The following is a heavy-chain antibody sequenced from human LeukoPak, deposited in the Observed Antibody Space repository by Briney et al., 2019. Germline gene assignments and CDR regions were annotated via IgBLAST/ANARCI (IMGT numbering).Heavy chain of an antibody. D-gene: IGHD1-26*01. Sequence: GGSLRLSCAASGFTFSRYWMHWVRQAPGKGLVWVSRINSDGSDITYADSVKGRFTISGDNAKSTVYLQMNSLRAEDTAVYYCARGSLGDGSLLIDYWGQGTLVTVSS. CDR2: INSDGSDI. CDR3: ARGSLGDGSLLIDY. J-gene: IGHJ4*02. V-gene: IGHV3-74*01. CDR1: GFTFSRYW.